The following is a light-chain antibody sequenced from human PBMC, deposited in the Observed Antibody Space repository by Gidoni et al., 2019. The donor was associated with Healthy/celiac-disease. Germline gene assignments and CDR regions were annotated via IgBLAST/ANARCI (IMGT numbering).Light chain of an antibody. CDR3: QQYYRTPWT. V-gene: IGKV4-1*01. Sequence: DIVMTQSPASLAVSLGERATINCKSSQSVLYSSNNKNYLAWYQQKPGQPPKLLIYWASTRESGVPDRFSGSGSGTDFTLTISSLQAEDVAVYYCQQYYRTPWTFGQGTKVEIK. CDR1: QSVLYSSNNKNY. CDR2: WAS. J-gene: IGKJ1*01.